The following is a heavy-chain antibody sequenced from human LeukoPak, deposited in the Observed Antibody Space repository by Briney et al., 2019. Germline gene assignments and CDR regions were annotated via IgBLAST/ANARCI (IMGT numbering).Heavy chain of an antibody. CDR3: ARGGFYCGGDCYVDY. J-gene: IGHJ4*02. Sequence: SETLSLTCAVYGGSFSAYYWSWIRQPPGKGLEWIGEINHSGSTNYNPSLKSRVTISVDTSKNQFSLKVSSVTAADTAVYYCARGGFYCGGDCYVDYWGQGTLVTVSP. CDR2: INHSGST. CDR1: GGSFSAYY. V-gene: IGHV4-34*01. D-gene: IGHD2-21*02.